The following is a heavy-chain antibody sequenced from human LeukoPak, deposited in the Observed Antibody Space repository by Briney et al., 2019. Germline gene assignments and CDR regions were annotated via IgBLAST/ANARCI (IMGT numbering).Heavy chain of an antibody. D-gene: IGHD5-18*01. CDR1: GYTFTGYY. CDR2: INPNSGGT. Sequence: ASARVSCTASGYTFTGYYMHWVRQAPGQGLERMAWINPNSGGTNYAQTFKGRVTMTRDTSISTAYMELSRLRSDDTAVYYCAREVSYGTYFEYWGQRGLVSVSS. CDR3: AREVSYGTYFEY. J-gene: IGHJ4*02. V-gene: IGHV1-2*02.